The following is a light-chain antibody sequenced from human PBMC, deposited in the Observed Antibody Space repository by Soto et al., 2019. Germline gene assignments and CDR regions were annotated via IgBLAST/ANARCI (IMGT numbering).Light chain of an antibody. Sequence: QSALTQPPSASGSPGQSVTISCTGTSRDVGDYNYVSWYQQRPGKAPKLIISEVSERPSGVPDRFSGSKSGNTASLTVSGLQAEDEGDYYCSSYGANTNIVSGTGTKVTVL. CDR1: SRDVGDYNY. V-gene: IGLV2-8*01. J-gene: IGLJ1*01. CDR3: SSYGANTNIV. CDR2: EVS.